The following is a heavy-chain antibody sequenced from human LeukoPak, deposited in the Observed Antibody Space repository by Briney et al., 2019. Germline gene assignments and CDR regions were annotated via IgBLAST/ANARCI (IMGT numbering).Heavy chain of an antibody. CDR1: GVSISSSNSY. CDR3: ARHRTTRSDY. D-gene: IGHD4-17*01. CDR2: IYYSGNT. J-gene: IGHJ4*02. V-gene: IGHV4-39*01. Sequence: SETLSLTCTVSGVSISSSNSYWGWIRQPPGKGLEWIGSIYYSGNTYYNPSLKSRVTISVDTSKNQFSLKLSSVTAADTAVYYCARHRTTRSDYWGQGTLVTVSS.